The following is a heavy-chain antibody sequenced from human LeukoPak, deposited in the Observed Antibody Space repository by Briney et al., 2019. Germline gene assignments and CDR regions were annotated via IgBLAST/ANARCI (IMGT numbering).Heavy chain of an antibody. J-gene: IGHJ4*02. V-gene: IGHV3-30*02. Sequence: PGGSLRLSCAASGFTFSSYGMHWVRQAPGKGLEWVVFIRYDGSNKYYADSVKGRFTISRDNSKNTLYLQMNSLRAEDTAVYYCAKAYLYDILTGPTVYWGQGTLVTVSS. CDR1: GFTFSSYG. CDR2: IRYDGSNK. CDR3: AKAYLYDILTGPTVY. D-gene: IGHD3-9*01.